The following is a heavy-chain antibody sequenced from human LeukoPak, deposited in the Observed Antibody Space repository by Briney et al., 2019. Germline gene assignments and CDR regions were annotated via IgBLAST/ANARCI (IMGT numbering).Heavy chain of an antibody. Sequence: GGSLRLSCAASGFTFSSYGMHWVRQAPGKGLEWVAFIRYDGSNKYYADSVKGRFTISRDNSKNTLYLQMNSLRAEDTAVYYCAKTLSSSGWSYQGVDYWGQGTLVTVSS. J-gene: IGHJ4*02. CDR1: GFTFSSYG. CDR3: AKTLSSSGWSYQGVDY. D-gene: IGHD6-19*01. CDR2: IRYDGSNK. V-gene: IGHV3-30*02.